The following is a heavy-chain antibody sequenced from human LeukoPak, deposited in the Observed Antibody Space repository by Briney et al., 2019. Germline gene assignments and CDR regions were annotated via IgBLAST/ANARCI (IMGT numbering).Heavy chain of an antibody. Sequence: GGSLRLSCAASGFTFSSYAMHWVRQAPGKGLEWVAVISYDGSNKYYADSVKGRFTISRDNSKNTLYLQMNSLRAEDTAVYYCARQGIAAAGTDFDYWGQGTLVTVSS. V-gene: IGHV3-30*04. D-gene: IGHD6-13*01. CDR3: ARQGIAAAGTDFDY. CDR2: ISYDGSNK. J-gene: IGHJ4*02. CDR1: GFTFSSYA.